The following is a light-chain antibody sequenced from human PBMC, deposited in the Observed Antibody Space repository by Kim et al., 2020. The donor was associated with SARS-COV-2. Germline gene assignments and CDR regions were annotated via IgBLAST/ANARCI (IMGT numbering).Light chain of an antibody. J-gene: IGKJ3*01. Sequence: EIVLTQSPATLSLSPGERATLSCRASQSVSSYLAWYQQKPGQAPRLLIYDASNRATGIPARFSGSGSGTDFTLTISSLEPEDFAVYYCQQRSNWPGGFTFGPGTKWIS. CDR3: QQRSNWPGGFT. CDR2: DAS. CDR1: QSVSSY. V-gene: IGKV3-11*01.